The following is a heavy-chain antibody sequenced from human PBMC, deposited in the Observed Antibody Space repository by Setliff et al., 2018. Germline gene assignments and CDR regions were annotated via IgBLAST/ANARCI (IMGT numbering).Heavy chain of an antibody. CDR2: VYYSGYT. V-gene: IGHV4-34*01. Sequence: KPSETLSLTCTVYGVSFSVYYWGWIRQPPGKGMEWIGSVYYSGYTYYNPSLQSRVTISVDMSKNQFSMKLTSVTAADTAVYYCARVDFTMIQGVLGLWGQGTLVTVSS. J-gene: IGHJ1*01. CDR1: GVSFSVYY. D-gene: IGHD3-10*01. CDR3: ARVDFTMIQGVLGL.